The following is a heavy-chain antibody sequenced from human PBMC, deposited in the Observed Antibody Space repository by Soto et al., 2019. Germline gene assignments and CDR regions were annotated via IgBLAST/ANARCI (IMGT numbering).Heavy chain of an antibody. V-gene: IGHV2-5*02. CDR3: AHTYDILTGHFHFDY. CDR2: IFWDDDK. CDR1: GFSLSTSGMG. Sequence: SGLTLVNPTQTLTLTCTFSGFSLSTSGMGVGWIRQAPGKALEWLALIFWDDDKRYNPSLRRRLAITKDTSKHQVVLTLTNMDPVDTAAYYCAHTYDILTGHFHFDYRGQGALVTGSA. J-gene: IGHJ4*02. D-gene: IGHD3-9*01.